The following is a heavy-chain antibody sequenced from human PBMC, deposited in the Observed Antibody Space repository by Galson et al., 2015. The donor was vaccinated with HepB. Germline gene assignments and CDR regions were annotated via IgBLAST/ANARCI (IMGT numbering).Heavy chain of an antibody. Sequence: CAISGDSVSSNSAAWNWIRQSPSRGLEWLGRTYYRSKWYNDYAVSVKSRITINPDTSKNQFSLQLNSVTPEDTAVYYCARVRRGYCSSTSCLYYYYYMDVWGKGTTVTVSS. CDR3: ARVRRGYCSSTSCLYYYYYMDV. CDR2: TYYRSKWYN. V-gene: IGHV6-1*01. J-gene: IGHJ6*03. CDR1: GDSVSSNSAA. D-gene: IGHD2-2*01.